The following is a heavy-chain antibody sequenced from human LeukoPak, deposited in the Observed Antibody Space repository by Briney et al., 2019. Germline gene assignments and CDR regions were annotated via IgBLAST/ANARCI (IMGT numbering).Heavy chain of an antibody. CDR1: GFTFSTYS. CDR3: ARSRCPDY. CDR2: ISSSSNTI. V-gene: IGHV3-48*01. Sequence: GGSLRLSCAASGFTFSTYSMNWVRQAPGKGLEWVSYISSSSNTIYYADSVKGRFTISRDNAKNSLYLQMNSLRAEDTAVYYCARSRCPDYWGQGTPVTVSS. J-gene: IGHJ4*02.